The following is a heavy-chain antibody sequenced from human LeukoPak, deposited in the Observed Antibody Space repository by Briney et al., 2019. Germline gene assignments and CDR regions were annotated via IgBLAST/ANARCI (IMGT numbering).Heavy chain of an antibody. V-gene: IGHV4-4*02. D-gene: IGHD2-15*01. J-gene: IGHJ4*02. CDR3: ARGAGWWGY. CDR2: IYYTGTT. Sequence: PSETLSLTCAVSGDSISSSNWWCWVRQPPGRGLEWIGYIYYTGTTNYSPSLKSRVTISLDTSKNQFSLKLTSVTAADTAVYYCARGAGWWGYWGQGTLVTVSS. CDR1: GDSISSSNW.